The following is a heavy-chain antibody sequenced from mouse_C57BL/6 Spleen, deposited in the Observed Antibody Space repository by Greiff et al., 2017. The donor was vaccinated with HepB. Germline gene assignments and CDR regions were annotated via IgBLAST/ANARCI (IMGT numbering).Heavy chain of an antibody. CDR2: IYPGDGDT. D-gene: IGHD1-1*01. Sequence: QVQLKESGAELVKPGASVKISCKASGYAFSSYWMNWVKQRPGKGLEWIGQIYPGDGDTNYNGKFKGKATLTADKSSSTAYMQLSSLTSEDSAVYFCARRRGDYSDFDYWGQGPTLTVSS. CDR1: GYAFSSYW. J-gene: IGHJ2*01. CDR3: ARRRGDYSDFDY. V-gene: IGHV1-80*01.